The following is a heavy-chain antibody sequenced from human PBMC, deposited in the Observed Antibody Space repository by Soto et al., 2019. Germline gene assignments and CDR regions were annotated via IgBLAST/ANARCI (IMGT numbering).Heavy chain of an antibody. CDR2: MNPYSGNT. CDR1: GYTFTTYD. D-gene: IGHD6-25*01. CDR3: ARRKERSGPHYFDY. V-gene: IGHV1-8*01. Sequence: ASVKVSCKASGYTFTTYDISWVRQATGQGLEWMGWMNPYSGNTGYAQKFQGSVTVTRNTSISTVYMELSGLRPDDTAVYYCARRKERSGPHYFDYWGQGSQVTV. J-gene: IGHJ4*02.